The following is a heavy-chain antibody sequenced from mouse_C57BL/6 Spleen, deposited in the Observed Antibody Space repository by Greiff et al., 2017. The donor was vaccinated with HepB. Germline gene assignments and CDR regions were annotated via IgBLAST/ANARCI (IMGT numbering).Heavy chain of an antibody. CDR1: GYAFTNYL. J-gene: IGHJ4*01. D-gene: IGHD1-1*01. V-gene: IGHV1-54*01. CDR2: INPGSGGT. CDR3: ASYYYGSSPHYYAMDY. Sequence: QVQLQQSGAELVRPGTSVKVSCKASGYAFTNYLIEWVKQRPGQGLEWIGVINPGSGGTNYNEKFKGKATLTADKSSSTAYMQLSSLTSEDSAVYFCASYYYGSSPHYYAMDYWGQGTSVTVSS.